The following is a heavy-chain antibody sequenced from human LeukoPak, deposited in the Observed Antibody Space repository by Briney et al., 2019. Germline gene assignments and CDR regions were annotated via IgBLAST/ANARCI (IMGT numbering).Heavy chain of an antibody. V-gene: IGHV6-1*01. Sequence: SQTLSVTCAISGDCLSNNNVAWRWTRLSPSGGLEWLGRTYYRPKFNTDYAVSLKSRRPINSDTSKKQFSLQINSVTPEDTGVYYCARGSHSSSDYWGQGTLVTVSS. CDR3: ARGSHSSSDY. D-gene: IGHD6-13*01. CDR1: GDCLSNNNVA. J-gene: IGHJ4*02. CDR2: TYYRPKFNT.